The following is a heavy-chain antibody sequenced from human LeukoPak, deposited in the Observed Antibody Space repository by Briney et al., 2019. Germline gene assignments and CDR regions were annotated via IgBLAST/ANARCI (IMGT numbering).Heavy chain of an antibody. D-gene: IGHD6-19*01. CDR2: INIRADET. J-gene: IGHJ4*02. CDR3: ERDPSEYEYNRGWYRDF. CDR1: GFTFSNYG. Sequence: GGSLRLACAASGFTFSNYGMAWFRQAPGKGLEWVSTINIRADETHYADSVKGRFTISIDNSKNTLALQMTSLRVDDTAVYYCERDPSEYEYNRGWYRDFWGQGSQVIVSS. V-gene: IGHV3-23*01.